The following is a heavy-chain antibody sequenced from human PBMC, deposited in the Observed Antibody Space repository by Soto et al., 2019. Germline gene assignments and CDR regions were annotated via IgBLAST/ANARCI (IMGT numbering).Heavy chain of an antibody. CDR1: GFTFRNYG. D-gene: IGHD3-3*01. V-gene: IGHV3-30*18. J-gene: IGHJ5*02. Sequence: QVQPVESGGGVVQPGRSLRLSCVVSGFTFRNYGMHWVRQAPGMGLEWVALISHDGSDILYTDSVTGRFTISRDNSKNTLYLQMDILRADDTAVYYCVKEPYDFWSGFVGKWFDPWGQGTLVTVSS. CDR3: VKEPYDFWSGFVGKWFDP. CDR2: ISHDGSDI.